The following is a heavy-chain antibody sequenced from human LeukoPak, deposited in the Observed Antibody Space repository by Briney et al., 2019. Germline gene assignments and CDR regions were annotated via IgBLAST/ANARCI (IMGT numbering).Heavy chain of an antibody. J-gene: IGHJ4*02. CDR2: IYYSGST. Sequence: SETLSLTCTVSGGSISSGGYYWSWTRQHPGKGLEWIGYIYYSGSTYYNPSLKSRVTISVDTSKNQFSLKLSSVTAADTAVYYCARSSLILFDYWGQGTLVTVSS. CDR1: GGSISSGGYY. CDR3: ARSSLILFDY. D-gene: IGHD2/OR15-2a*01. V-gene: IGHV4-31*03.